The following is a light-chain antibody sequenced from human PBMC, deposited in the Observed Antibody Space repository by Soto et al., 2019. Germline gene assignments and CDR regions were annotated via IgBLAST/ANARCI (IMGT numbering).Light chain of an antibody. V-gene: IGLV2-14*01. Sequence: QSALTQPASVSGSPGQSITISCTGTSSDVGGYNYVSWYQQHPGKAPKLMIYEVSNRPSGVSNRFSGSKSGNTASLTISGXXXXXXXXXXXXXYTSSSTPYVFGTGTKLTVL. CDR2: EVS. CDR1: SSDVGGYNY. J-gene: IGLJ1*01. CDR3: XXYTSSSTPYV.